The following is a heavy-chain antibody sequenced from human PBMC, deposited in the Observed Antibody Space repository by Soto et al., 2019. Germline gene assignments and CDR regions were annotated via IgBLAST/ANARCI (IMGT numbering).Heavy chain of an antibody. D-gene: IGHD3-16*01. CDR3: ASPRGGGGAYDAIDI. CDR2: IYYIGST. V-gene: IGHV4-30-4*01. J-gene: IGHJ3*02. Sequence: QVQLQESGPGLVKPSQTLSLTCTVSGGSISSGDYYWSWIRQPPGKGLEWIGYIYYIGSTDNNPSLKSRVTIPVDTTKNQFSLKLSSVTAADTAVYYCASPRGGGGAYDAIDIWGQGTMVIVSS. CDR1: GGSISSGDYY.